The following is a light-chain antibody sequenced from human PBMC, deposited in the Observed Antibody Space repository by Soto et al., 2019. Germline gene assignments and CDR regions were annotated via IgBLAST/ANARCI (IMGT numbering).Light chain of an antibody. V-gene: IGKV3-15*01. CDR2: GAY. J-gene: IGKJ5*01. Sequence: EIVMTQSPATLSVSPGERPTLSGRASQTVLSNLAWYQQKPGQAPRLLIYGAYTRATGITARFSGSGSGTEFALTISSLQSEDFAVYYCQQYNNWPITFGPGTRLEIK. CDR3: QQYNNWPIT. CDR1: QTVLSN.